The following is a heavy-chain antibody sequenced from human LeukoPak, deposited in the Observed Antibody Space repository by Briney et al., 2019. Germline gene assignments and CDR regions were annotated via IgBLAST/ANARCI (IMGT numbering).Heavy chain of an antibody. V-gene: IGHV1-46*01. J-gene: IGHJ4*02. CDR2: INPSGGST. CDR1: GYTLTDYY. CDR3: ARDVAREFDY. Sequence: GASVTVSCKASGYTLTDYYMHWVRQAPGQGLEWMGIINPSGGSTNYAQKYQDRVTMTRDTSTRTVYMQLSSLRSDDTAVYYCARDVAREFDYWGQGTLVTVSS.